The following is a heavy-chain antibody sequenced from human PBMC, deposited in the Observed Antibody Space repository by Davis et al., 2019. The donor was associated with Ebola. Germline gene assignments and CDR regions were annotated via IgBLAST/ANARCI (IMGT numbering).Heavy chain of an antibody. D-gene: IGHD2-15*01. Sequence: SETLSLTCTVSGGSISGYYWSWIRQPPGKGLEWIGYIYYSGSTNYNPSLKSRVTISVDTSKNQFSLKLSSVTAADTAVYYCARSDIVVVVAASSGWFDPWGQGTLVTVSS. V-gene: IGHV4-59*08. CDR3: ARSDIVVVVAASSGWFDP. CDR1: GGSISGYY. J-gene: IGHJ5*02. CDR2: IYYSGST.